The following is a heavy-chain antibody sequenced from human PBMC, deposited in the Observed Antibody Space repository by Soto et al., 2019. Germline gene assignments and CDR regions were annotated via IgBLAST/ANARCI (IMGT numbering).Heavy chain of an antibody. Sequence: ESLKITCKGSGYSFTSYWIGWVRQMPGKGLEWMGIIYPGDSDTRYSPSFQGQVTISADKSISTAYLQWSSLKASDTAMYYCASFRLGYCSGGSCYGFDYWGQGTLDTVSS. CDR3: ASFRLGYCSGGSCYGFDY. D-gene: IGHD2-15*01. CDR2: IYPGDSDT. J-gene: IGHJ4*02. V-gene: IGHV5-51*01. CDR1: GYSFTSYW.